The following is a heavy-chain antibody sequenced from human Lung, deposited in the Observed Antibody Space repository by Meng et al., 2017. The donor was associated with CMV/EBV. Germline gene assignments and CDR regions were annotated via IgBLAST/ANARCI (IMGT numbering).Heavy chain of an antibody. CDR3: AREGYCSSTSCLYYYYYGMDV. CDR1: GFTFSSYW. D-gene: IGHD2-2*01. CDR2: INSDGSST. J-gene: IGHJ6*02. V-gene: IGHV3-74*01. Sequence: GESXKISCAASGFTFSSYWMHWVRQAPGKGLVWVSRINSDGSSTSYADSVKGRFTISRDNAKNTLYLQMNSLRAEDTAVYYCAREGYCSSTSCLYYYYYGMDVWGQGXTVTVSS.